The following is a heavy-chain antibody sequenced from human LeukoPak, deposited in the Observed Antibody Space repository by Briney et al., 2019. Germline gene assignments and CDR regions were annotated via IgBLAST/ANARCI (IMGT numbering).Heavy chain of an antibody. CDR3: AKGVGGSANYYYMDV. Sequence: SGGSLRLSCAASGFAFSRHGIHWVRQAPGKGLEWVAFIPYDGSNKLYRDSVKGRFTISRDNSKNTLYLQMNSLRAEDTAVYYCAKGVGGSANYYYMDVWGKGTTVTVSS. CDR2: IPYDGSNK. J-gene: IGHJ6*03. V-gene: IGHV3-30*02. CDR1: GFAFSRHG. D-gene: IGHD3-10*01.